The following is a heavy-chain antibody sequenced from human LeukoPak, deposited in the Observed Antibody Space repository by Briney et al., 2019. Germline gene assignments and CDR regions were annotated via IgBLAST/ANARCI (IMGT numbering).Heavy chain of an antibody. D-gene: IGHD5-18*01. CDR2: IYHSGST. J-gene: IGHJ4*02. Sequence: SETLSLTCAVSGGSISSSNWWSWVRQPPGKGLEWIGEIYHSGSTNYNPSLKSRVTISVDKSKNQFSLRLSSVTAADTAVYYCARARGYSYGNDYWGQGTLVTVSS. V-gene: IGHV4-4*02. CDR1: GGSISSSNW. CDR3: ARARGYSYGNDY.